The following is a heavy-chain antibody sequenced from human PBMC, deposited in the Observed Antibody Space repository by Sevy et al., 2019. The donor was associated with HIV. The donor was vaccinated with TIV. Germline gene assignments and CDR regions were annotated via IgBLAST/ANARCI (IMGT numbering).Heavy chain of an antibody. J-gene: IGHJ3*02. CDR2: AKRKSDGGSI. Sequence: GGSLRLSCAGSGFSFKNVWMTWVRQTPGKGLEWVGHAKRKSDGGSIDYGSPGNGRFTISRDDSKDMLYLQMSSLKTEDTGVYYCATVLGAAAAGAFEIWGQGTMVTVSS. D-gene: IGHD1-26*01. V-gene: IGHV3-15*01. CDR1: GFSFKNVW. CDR3: ATVLGAAAAGAFEI.